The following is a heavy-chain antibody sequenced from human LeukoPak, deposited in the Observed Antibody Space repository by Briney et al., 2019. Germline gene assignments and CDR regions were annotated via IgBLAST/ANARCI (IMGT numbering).Heavy chain of an antibody. V-gene: IGHV6-1*01. Sequence: SHTLSLTCAISGDSVTSGIWNWIRQSPSRGLEWLGRTYHWSKWFNDYAVSVESRMTINADTSRSQFSLQLNSVTPEDTAVYYCARDLHGSRGEFDYWGQGTLVTVSS. CDR3: ARDLHGSRGEFDY. CDR1: GDSVTSGI. CDR2: TYHWSKWFN. J-gene: IGHJ4*02. D-gene: IGHD3-16*01.